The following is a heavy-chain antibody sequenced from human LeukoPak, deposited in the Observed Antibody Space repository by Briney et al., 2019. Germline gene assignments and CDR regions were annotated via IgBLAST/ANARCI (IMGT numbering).Heavy chain of an antibody. J-gene: IGHJ4*02. Sequence: SVKVSCKASGYTFTNYDINWVRQATGQGLEWMGRIIPIFGTANYAQKFQGGVTITTDESTSTAYMELSSLRSEDTAVYYCAILPVVVTAVDYWGQGTLVTVSS. CDR3: AILPVVVTAVDY. CDR1: GYTFTNYD. D-gene: IGHD2-21*02. CDR2: IIPIFGTA. V-gene: IGHV1-69*05.